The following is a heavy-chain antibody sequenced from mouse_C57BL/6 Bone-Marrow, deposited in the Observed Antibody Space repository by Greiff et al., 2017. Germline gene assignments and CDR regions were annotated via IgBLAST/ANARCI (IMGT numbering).Heavy chain of an antibody. J-gene: IGHJ3*01. CDR2: INPSSGYT. CDR3: ARASLYDYDCKAWFAY. Sequence: QVQLKESGAELARPGASVKMSCKASGYTFTSYTMHWVKQRPGQGLEWIGYINPSSGYTKYNQKFKDKATLTADQSSSTAYMQLSSLTSADSAVYYCARASLYDYDCKAWFAYWGQGTLVTVSA. CDR1: GYTFTSYT. D-gene: IGHD2-4*01. V-gene: IGHV1-4*01.